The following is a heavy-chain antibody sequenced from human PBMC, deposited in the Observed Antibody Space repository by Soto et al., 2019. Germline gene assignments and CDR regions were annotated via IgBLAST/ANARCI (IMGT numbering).Heavy chain of an antibody. CDR3: ARDRSTALGVVTPIDH. CDR1: GFTFSPYS. J-gene: IGHJ4*02. Sequence: GGSLRLSCVASGFTFSPYSMNWVRQVPGKGLEWISYISSSGDLKYYAESVRGRFTISRDNFKNLLFLQMDSLRDDDTAMYFCARDRSTALGVVTPIDHWGQGTLVTVSS. D-gene: IGHD3-3*01. CDR2: ISSSGDLK. V-gene: IGHV3-21*05.